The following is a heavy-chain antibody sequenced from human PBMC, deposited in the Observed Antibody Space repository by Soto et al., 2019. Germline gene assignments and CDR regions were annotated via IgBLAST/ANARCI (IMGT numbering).Heavy chain of an antibody. J-gene: IGHJ4*02. V-gene: IGHV4-30-2*01. D-gene: IGHD1-26*01. Sequence: QLQLHESGSGLVKPSQTLSLTCTVSGASITYGGYSWSWIRQTPGKGLEWIGYINHLETTFYNPSFESRLSLSIDRAKNQFSLNLNSMSAADRAVYFCARGGGSDSLDYWGQGILVTVSS. CDR3: ARGGGSDSLDY. CDR2: INHLETT. CDR1: GASITYGGYS.